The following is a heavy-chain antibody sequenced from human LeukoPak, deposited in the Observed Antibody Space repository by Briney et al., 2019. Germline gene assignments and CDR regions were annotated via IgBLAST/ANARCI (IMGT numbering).Heavy chain of an antibody. CDR3: ARGLQEYYYYYGMDV. CDR1: GFTFSSYA. Sequence: GGSLRLSCAASGFTFSSYAMSWVRQAPGKGLEWVAVISYDGSNKYYADSVKGRFTISRDNSKNTLYLQMNSLRAEDTAVYYCARGLQEYYYYYGMDVWGQGTTVTVSS. J-gene: IGHJ6*02. CDR2: ISYDGSNK. V-gene: IGHV3-30-3*01.